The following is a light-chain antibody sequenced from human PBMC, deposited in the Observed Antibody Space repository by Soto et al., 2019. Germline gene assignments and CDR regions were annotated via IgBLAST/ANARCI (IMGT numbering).Light chain of an antibody. V-gene: IGLV2-14*01. J-gene: IGLJ1*01. Sequence: QSALTQPAAVSGSLGQSITISCTGTSSDVGGYDFVSWYQHHPGKAPKLIIYEVRTRPSGVSDRFSGSKSGNTASLTISELQAEEEADYYCSSYTSDWGVFGTGTKVTV. CDR2: EVR. CDR1: SSDVGGYDF. CDR3: SSYTSDWGV.